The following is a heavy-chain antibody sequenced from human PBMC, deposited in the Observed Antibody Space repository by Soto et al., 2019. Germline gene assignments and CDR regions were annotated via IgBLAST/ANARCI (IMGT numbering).Heavy chain of an antibody. CDR2: ISSRSSYK. J-gene: IGHJ5*02. CDR1: GFTFSPYG. CDR3: ARASLFAVVGTDWFDP. Sequence: GGSLRLSCAASGFTFSPYGMDWVRRAPGKGLEWVSSISSRSSYKHYADSVKGRFTISRDNAKNSLYLQMNSLRAEDTAVYYCARASLFAVVGTDWFDPWGQGTLVTVSS. D-gene: IGHD6-19*01. V-gene: IGHV3-21*01.